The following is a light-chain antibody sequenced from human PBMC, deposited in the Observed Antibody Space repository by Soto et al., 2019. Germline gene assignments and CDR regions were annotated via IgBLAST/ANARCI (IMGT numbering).Light chain of an antibody. Sequence: DIQISQSPSSLSASVVDSVTITFRASQTIKNYLNWYQQKPGRAPNLLIYSASTLHSGVPSRFSGTKSATDFTLTITSLQPEDFATYYCQQFYSAPITFGQGTRLEIK. CDR1: QTIKNY. CDR3: QQFYSAPIT. CDR2: SAS. V-gene: IGKV1-39*01. J-gene: IGKJ5*01.